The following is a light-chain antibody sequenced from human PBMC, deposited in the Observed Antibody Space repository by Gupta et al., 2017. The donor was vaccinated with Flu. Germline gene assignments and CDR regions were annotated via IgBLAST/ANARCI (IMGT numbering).Light chain of an antibody. CDR2: STN. CDR3: AAWDDSLTGPIWV. CDR1: NVGSNA. V-gene: IGLV1-44*01. Sequence: NVGSNAVNWYQQVPGTAPKLLIYSTNQRPSGVPARFSGSKSGTSASLAISGLQSEDEAHYYCAAWDDSLTGPIWVFGGGDRGDRP. J-gene: IGLJ3*02.